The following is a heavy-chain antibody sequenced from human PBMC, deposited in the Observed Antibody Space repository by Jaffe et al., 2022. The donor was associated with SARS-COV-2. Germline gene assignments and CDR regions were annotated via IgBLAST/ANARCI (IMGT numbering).Heavy chain of an antibody. D-gene: IGHD6-13*01. CDR2: ISYDGSNK. Sequence: QVQLVESGGGVVQPGRSLRLSCAASGFTFSSYAMHWVRQAPGKGLEWVAVISYDGSNKYYADSVKGRFTISRDNSKNTLYLQMNSLRAEDTAVYYCARDIGPGIAAAAPYNWFDPWGQGTLVTVSS. V-gene: IGHV3-30*04. J-gene: IGHJ5*02. CDR1: GFTFSSYA. CDR3: ARDIGPGIAAAAPYNWFDP.